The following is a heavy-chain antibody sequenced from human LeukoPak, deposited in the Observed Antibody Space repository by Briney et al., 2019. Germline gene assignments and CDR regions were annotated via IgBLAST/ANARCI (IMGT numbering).Heavy chain of an antibody. CDR3: AKDRCSSTSCYGDY. CDR2: IWYDGSNK. D-gene: IGHD2-2*01. CDR1: GFTFSSYG. J-gene: IGHJ4*02. Sequence: GRSLRLSCAASGFTFSSYGMHWVRQAPGKGLEWVAVIWYDGSNKYYADSVKGRFTISRDNSKNTLYLQMNSLRAEDTAVYYCAKDRCSSTSCYGDYWGQGTLVTVSS. V-gene: IGHV3-33*06.